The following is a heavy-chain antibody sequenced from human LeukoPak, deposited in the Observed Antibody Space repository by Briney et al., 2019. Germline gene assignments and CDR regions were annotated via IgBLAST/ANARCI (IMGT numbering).Heavy chain of an antibody. V-gene: IGHV3-21*01. Sequence: GGSLRLSCAASGFTFSSYSMNWVRQAPGKGLEWVSSISSSSSYIYYADSVKGRFTISRDNAKNSLYLQMNSLRAEDTAVYYCARESAVRGVIKPYYYYYGMDVWGQGTTVTVSS. CDR3: ARESAVRGVIKPYYYYYGMDV. J-gene: IGHJ6*02. CDR1: GFTFSSYS. D-gene: IGHD3-10*01. CDR2: ISSSSSYI.